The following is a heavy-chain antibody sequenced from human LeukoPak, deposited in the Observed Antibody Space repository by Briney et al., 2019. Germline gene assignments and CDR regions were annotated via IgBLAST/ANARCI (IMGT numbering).Heavy chain of an antibody. D-gene: IGHD3-3*01. CDR1: GFTFSNAW. Sequence: GGSLRLSCAASGFTFSNAWMSWVRQAPGKGLEWVGRIKSKTDGGTTDYAAPVKGRFTISRDDSKNTLYLQMNSLKTEDTAVYYCTTDRFSEIRFLEWLSGYNWFDPWGQGTLVTVSS. CDR2: IKSKTDGGTT. V-gene: IGHV3-15*01. J-gene: IGHJ5*02. CDR3: TTDRFSEIRFLEWLSGYNWFDP.